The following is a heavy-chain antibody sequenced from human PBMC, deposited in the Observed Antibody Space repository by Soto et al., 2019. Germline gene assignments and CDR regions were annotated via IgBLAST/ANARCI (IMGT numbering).Heavy chain of an antibody. V-gene: IGHV1-18*01. J-gene: IGHJ6*02. D-gene: IGHD6-13*01. CDR1: GYTFTSYG. CDR2: ISAYNGNT. CDR3: ARRNIAAAGITTPYYYYGMDV. Sequence: ASVKVSSKASGYTFTSYGISWVRQAPGQGLEWMGWISAYNGNTNYAQKLQGRVTMTTDTSTSTAYMELRSLRSDDTAVYYCARRNIAAAGITTPYYYYGMDVWGQGTTVNVSS.